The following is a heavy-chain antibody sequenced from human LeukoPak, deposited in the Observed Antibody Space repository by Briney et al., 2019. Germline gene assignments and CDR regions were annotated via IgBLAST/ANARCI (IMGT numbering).Heavy chain of an antibody. CDR1: GGTFSSYA. CDR3: ARLMTTVTTGDY. D-gene: IGHD4-17*01. CDR2: IIPIFGTA. J-gene: IGHJ4*02. Sequence: ASVKVSCKASGGTFSSYAISWVRQAPGQGLEWMGRIIPIFGTANYAQKFQGRVTITTDESTSTAYMELSSLRSEDTAVYYCARLMTTVTTGDYWGQGTLVTVSS. V-gene: IGHV1-69*05.